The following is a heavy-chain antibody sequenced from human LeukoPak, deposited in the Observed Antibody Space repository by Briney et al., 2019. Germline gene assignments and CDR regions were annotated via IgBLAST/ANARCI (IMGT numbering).Heavy chain of an antibody. V-gene: IGHV3-23*01. D-gene: IGHD3-3*01. CDR2: ISGSGGST. J-gene: IGHJ4*02. Sequence: PGGSLRLSCAASGFTFSSYAMSWVRQAPGKGLEWVSAISGSGGSTYYADSVKGRFTISRDNSKNTLYLQMNSLRAEDTAVYYCAKDQMGLRFSEWLSPFDYWGQGTLVTVSS. CDR3: AKDQMGLRFSEWLSPFDY. CDR1: GFTFSSYA.